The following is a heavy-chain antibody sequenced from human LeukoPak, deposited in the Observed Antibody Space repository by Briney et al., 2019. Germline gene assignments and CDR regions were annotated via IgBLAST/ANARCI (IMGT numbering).Heavy chain of an antibody. J-gene: IGHJ4*02. V-gene: IGHV4-59*11. D-gene: IGHD3-16*01. Sequence: PSETLSLTCTVSGGSISGHYWSWIRQPPGKGLEWIGFIYYSGSTNYNPSLKSRVTMSVDTSKNQFSLRLSSVTAADAAVYYCARVVSGRYTYAYFDYWGQGTLVTVSS. CDR2: IYYSGST. CDR1: GGSISGHY. CDR3: ARVVSGRYTYAYFDY.